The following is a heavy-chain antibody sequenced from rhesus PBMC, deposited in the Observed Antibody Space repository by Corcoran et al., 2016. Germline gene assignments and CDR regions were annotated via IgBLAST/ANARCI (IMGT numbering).Heavy chain of an antibody. CDR1: GGSISDSYR. Sequence: QVQLQESGPGVVKPSETLSLTCAVSGGSISDSYRWSWIRQPPGKGLEWIGYIYGSSTSTNDNPALKSRVTISKDASKNQFSLKLSSVTAADTAVYYCARDLGWGDYYDDYWGQGVLVTVSS. CDR2: IYGSSTST. CDR3: ARDLGWGDYYDDY. V-gene: IGHV4S10*01. J-gene: IGHJ4*01. D-gene: IGHD3-34*01.